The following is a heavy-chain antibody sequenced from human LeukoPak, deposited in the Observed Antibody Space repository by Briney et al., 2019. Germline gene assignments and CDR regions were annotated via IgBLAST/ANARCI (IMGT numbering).Heavy chain of an antibody. Sequence: PSETLSLTCAVYGGSFSGYYWSWIRQPPGKGLEWTGEINHSGSTNYNPSLKSRVTISVDTSKNQFSLKLSSVTAADTAVYYCARGGGIAVAGARNWFDPWGQGTLVTVSS. V-gene: IGHV4-34*01. CDR3: ARGGGIAVAGARNWFDP. J-gene: IGHJ5*02. CDR2: INHSGST. CDR1: GGSFSGYY. D-gene: IGHD6-19*01.